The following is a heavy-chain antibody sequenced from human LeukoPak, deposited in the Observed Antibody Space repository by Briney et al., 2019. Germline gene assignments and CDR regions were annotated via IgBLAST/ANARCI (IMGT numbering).Heavy chain of an antibody. CDR1: GFTFSRYW. Sequence: GGSLRLSCAVSGFTFSRYWMTWVRQAPEKGLEWVANIKVDGSEKYYVDAVKGRFTISRDNAKDSLYLQMNGLRAEDTAIYYCARAQWTAFDYYYYMDVWGKGTTVTVSS. D-gene: IGHD3/OR15-3a*01. CDR2: IKVDGSEK. J-gene: IGHJ6*03. V-gene: IGHV3-7*01. CDR3: ARAQWTAFDYYYYMDV.